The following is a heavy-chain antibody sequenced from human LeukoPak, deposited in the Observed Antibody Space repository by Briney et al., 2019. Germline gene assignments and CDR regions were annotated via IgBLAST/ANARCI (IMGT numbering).Heavy chain of an antibody. J-gene: IGHJ6*03. Sequence: PSETLSLTCTVSGGSISRSGYYWGWIRQPPGKGLEWIGSMYHSGSTYYNPFLKSRVTISVDTSKNQFSLKLSSVTAADTAVYYCARYPGYYYYYMDVWGKGTTVTISS. CDR1: GGSISRSGYY. CDR3: ARYPGYYYYYMDV. V-gene: IGHV4-39*01. CDR2: MYHSGST.